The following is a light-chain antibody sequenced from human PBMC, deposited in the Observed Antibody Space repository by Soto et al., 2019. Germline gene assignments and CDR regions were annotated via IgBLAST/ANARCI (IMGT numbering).Light chain of an antibody. V-gene: IGKV3-20*01. J-gene: IGKJ5*01. CDR2: GAS. CDR1: QSVSSSY. CDR3: QQYGSSPRT. Sequence: EIVLTQSPGTLSLSPGERATLSCRASQSVSSSYLAWYQQKPGQAPRLLIYGASSRATGIPDRFSGSGSGTDCTLAISRLEPEDVAVYYCQQYGSSPRTCGQGTRLEI.